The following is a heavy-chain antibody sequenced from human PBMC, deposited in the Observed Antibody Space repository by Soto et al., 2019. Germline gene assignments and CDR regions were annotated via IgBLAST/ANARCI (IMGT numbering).Heavy chain of an antibody. Sequence: EVQLVESGGRLVQPGGSLRLSCAASGFMFSAYWMSWVRQDPGKGLEWVATISGGASDKFYVESVKGRFTISRDDSKNTLYLQMNSLRDEDSAVYYCVREDWHRFDSWGQGTLVTVSS. CDR1: GFMFSAYW. D-gene: IGHD2-21*01. CDR3: VREDWHRFDS. V-gene: IGHV3-7*01. CDR2: ISGGASDK. J-gene: IGHJ4*02.